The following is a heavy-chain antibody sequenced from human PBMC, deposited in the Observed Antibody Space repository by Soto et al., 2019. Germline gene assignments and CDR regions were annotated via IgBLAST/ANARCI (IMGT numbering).Heavy chain of an antibody. CDR2: IIPIFGTA. D-gene: IGHD2-15*01. Sequence: SVKVSCKASGGTFSSYAISWVRQAPGQGLEWMGGIIPIFGTANYAQKFQGRVTITADESTSIAYMELSSLRSEDTAVYYCARVRLGGIVVVVAAKGYDAFDIWGQGTMVTVSS. CDR1: GGTFSSYA. CDR3: ARVRLGGIVVVVAAKGYDAFDI. V-gene: IGHV1-69*13. J-gene: IGHJ3*02.